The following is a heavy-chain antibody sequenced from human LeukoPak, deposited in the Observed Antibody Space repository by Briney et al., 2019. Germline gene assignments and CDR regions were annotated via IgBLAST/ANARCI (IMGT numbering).Heavy chain of an antibody. CDR3: ARPRTTVWADV. V-gene: IGHV4-38-2*02. J-gene: IGHJ6*02. CDR1: GYSISSGYY. Sequence: SETLSLTCTVSGYSISSGYYWGWIRQPPGKGLEWIGSMYHSGSTYYNPSLKSRVAISVDTSKNQFSLNLSSVTAADTAVYYCARPRTTVWADVWGQGTTVTVSS. CDR2: MYHSGST. D-gene: IGHD3-16*01.